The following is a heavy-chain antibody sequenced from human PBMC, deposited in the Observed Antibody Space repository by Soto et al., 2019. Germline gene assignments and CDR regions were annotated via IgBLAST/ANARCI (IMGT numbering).Heavy chain of an antibody. V-gene: IGHV3-66*01. CDR1: GFTVSSHY. D-gene: IGHD3-22*01. CDR3: ARDQRYYDSSAYYFDY. Sequence: GGSLRLSCAASGFTVSSHYMSWVRQAPGKGLEWVSVIYSGGSTYYADSVKGRFTISRDNSKNTLYLQMNSLRAEDTAVYYCARDQRYYDSSAYYFDYWGQGTLVTVSS. CDR2: IYSGGST. J-gene: IGHJ4*02.